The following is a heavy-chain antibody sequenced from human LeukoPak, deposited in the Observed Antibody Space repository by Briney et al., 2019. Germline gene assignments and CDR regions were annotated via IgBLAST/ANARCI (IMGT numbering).Heavy chain of an antibody. CDR2: VHYSGST. CDR1: GGSISSKY. Sequence: SETLSLTCTVSGGSISSKYWSWIRRPPGKGLEWIGHVHYSGSTDYNPSLKSRVTISVDTSKNQFSLKLSSVTAADTAVYYCATKYLANWGSLFDPWGQGTLVTVSS. D-gene: IGHD7-27*01. CDR3: ATKYLANWGSLFDP. V-gene: IGHV4-59*08. J-gene: IGHJ5*02.